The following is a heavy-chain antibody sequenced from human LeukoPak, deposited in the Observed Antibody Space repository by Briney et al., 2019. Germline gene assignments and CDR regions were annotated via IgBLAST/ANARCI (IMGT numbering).Heavy chain of an antibody. Sequence: SGTLSLTCAVYGGSFSGYYWSWIRQPPGKGLEWIGEINHSGSTNYNPSLKSRVTISVDTSKNQFSLKLSSVTAADTAVYYCARVSYDFWGGYYGMDVWGQGTTVTVSS. J-gene: IGHJ6*02. CDR3: ARVSYDFWGGYYGMDV. D-gene: IGHD3-3*01. CDR2: INHSGST. V-gene: IGHV4-34*01. CDR1: GGSFSGYY.